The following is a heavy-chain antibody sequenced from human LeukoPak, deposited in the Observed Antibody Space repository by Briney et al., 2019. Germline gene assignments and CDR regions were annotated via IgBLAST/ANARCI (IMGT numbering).Heavy chain of an antibody. CDR1: GYTFTSYY. J-gene: IGHJ4*02. D-gene: IGHD3-22*01. CDR3: ARDSSGYYYD. V-gene: IGHV1-46*01. CDR2: INPSGGST. Sequence: ASVKVSCKASGYTFTSYYMDWVRQAPGQGLEWIGIINPSGGSTSYAQKFQGRVTMTRDTSTSTVYMELSSLRSEDTAVYYSARDSSGYYYDWGQGTLVTVSS.